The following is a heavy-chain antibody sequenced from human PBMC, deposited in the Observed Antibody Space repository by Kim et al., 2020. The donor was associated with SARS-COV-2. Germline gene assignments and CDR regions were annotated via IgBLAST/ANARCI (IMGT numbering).Heavy chain of an antibody. CDR1: GFSLGDYG. V-gene: IGHV3-33*01. J-gene: IGHJ2*01. CDR2: IWYDGSKK. Sequence: GGSLRLSCAASGFSLGDYGIHWVRQVPGKGLEWVALIWYDGSKKYYADSVKGRFTISRDNSENTLYLQMNSLRGEDTALYYCARCYSCGWYYYFDLWGR. D-gene: IGHD6-19*01. CDR3: ARCYSCGWYYYFDL.